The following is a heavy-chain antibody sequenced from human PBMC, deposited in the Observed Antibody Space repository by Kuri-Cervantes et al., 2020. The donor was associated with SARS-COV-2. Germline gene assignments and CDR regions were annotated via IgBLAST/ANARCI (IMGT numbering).Heavy chain of an antibody. V-gene: IGHV3-23*01. CDR2: ITENGRKT. CDR1: GFTFSSSA. Sequence: GGSLRLSCAASGFTFSSSAMSWVRQAPGKGLEWVSAITENGRKTYFADSVKGRCTISRDNSKSMLFLQMSGLTDEDTARYYCARPSRGGFDYWGQGSLVTVSS. CDR3: ARPSRGGFDY. J-gene: IGHJ4*02.